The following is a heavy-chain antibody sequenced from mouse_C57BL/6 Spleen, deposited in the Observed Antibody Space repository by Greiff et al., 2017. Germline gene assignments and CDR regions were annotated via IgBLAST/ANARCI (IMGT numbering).Heavy chain of an antibody. D-gene: IGHD5-1*01. J-gene: IGHJ2*01. CDR1: GFTFNDYY. Sequence: VQLQQSGPGLVTPGPSLTFSCTASGFTFNDYYMPWVNQRPEQGLEWIGGIDPGDGENKYAPKFQGKATITADTSSNTAYLQLSSLTSEDTAVYYCASSVVPTLDYWGQGTTLTVSS. CDR2: IDPGDGEN. V-gene: IGHV14-2*01. CDR3: ASSVVPTLDY.